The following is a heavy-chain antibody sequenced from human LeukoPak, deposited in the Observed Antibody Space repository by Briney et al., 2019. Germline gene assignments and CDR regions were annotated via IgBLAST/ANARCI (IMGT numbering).Heavy chain of an antibody. D-gene: IGHD2-21*02. V-gene: IGHV1-2*02. CDR2: INPNSGGT. J-gene: IGHJ4*02. Sequence: ASVKVSCKTSGYTFTNYGIIWVRQAPGQGLEWMGWINPNSGGTQYAQKFQGRVTMTRDTSISRAYMELSRLKSDDTAVYYCASGYCGGDCSPFDYWGQGTLVTVSS. CDR3: ASGYCGGDCSPFDY. CDR1: GYTFTNYG.